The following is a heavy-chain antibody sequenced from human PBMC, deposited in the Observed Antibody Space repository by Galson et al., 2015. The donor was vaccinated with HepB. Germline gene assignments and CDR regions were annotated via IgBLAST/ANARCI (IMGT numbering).Heavy chain of an antibody. J-gene: IGHJ4*02. D-gene: IGHD3-16*01. CDR3: AGRMGGGDPARIDY. V-gene: IGHV3-33*01. CDR2: IWNDGGNK. CDR1: GITFSSYG. Sequence: SLRLSCAASGITFSSYGMHWVRQAPGKGLEWLAVIWNDGGNKYYADSVKGRFTISRDNPKNMLYLQMNSLRAEDTAVYYCAGRMGGGDPARIDYWGQGTLVTVSS.